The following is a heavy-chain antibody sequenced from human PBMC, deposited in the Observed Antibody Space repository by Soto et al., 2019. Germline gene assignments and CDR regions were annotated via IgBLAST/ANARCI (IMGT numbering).Heavy chain of an antibody. V-gene: IGHV1-46*03. J-gene: IGHJ4*02. Sequence: ASVKVSCKASGYTFTTYYMHWVRQAPGQGLEWMGIINPSGGSTSYAQRFQGRVTMSRDTSTSTVYMGLSSLSSEDTAAYYCARGLSGYDLRALYYWGQGSLVTVSS. CDR1: GYTFTTYY. CDR3: ARGLSGYDLRALYY. CDR2: INPSGGST. D-gene: IGHD5-12*01.